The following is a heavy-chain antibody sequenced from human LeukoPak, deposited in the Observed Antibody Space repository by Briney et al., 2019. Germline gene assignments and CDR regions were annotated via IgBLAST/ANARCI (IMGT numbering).Heavy chain of an antibody. CDR2: VYYSGST. CDR1: GGSIRSDF. CDR3: ARSTSGSYYATNDY. V-gene: IGHV4-59*01. D-gene: IGHD1-26*01. Sequence: SETLSLTCTVSGGSIRSDFWSWIWQPPGKGLEWIGYVYYSGSTNYSPSLNSRVTISIDTSKNKFSLKLTSVTAADTAVYYCARSTSGSYYATNDYWGQGALVTVSS. J-gene: IGHJ4*02.